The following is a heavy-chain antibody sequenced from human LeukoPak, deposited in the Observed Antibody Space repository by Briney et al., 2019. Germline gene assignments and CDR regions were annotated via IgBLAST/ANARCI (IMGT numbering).Heavy chain of an antibody. CDR3: ARDVGYCSSTSCFRYFDY. D-gene: IGHD2-2*01. J-gene: IGHJ4*02. CDR1: GFSFSSYS. CDR2: ISSSGTYI. V-gene: IGHV3-21*01. Sequence: PGGSLRLSCAASGFSFSSYSMDWVRQAPGKGLEWVSSISSSGTYIYYADSVKGRFTISRDNAKNSLYLQMNSLRAEDTAVYYCARDVGYCSSTSCFRYFDYWGQGTLVTVSS.